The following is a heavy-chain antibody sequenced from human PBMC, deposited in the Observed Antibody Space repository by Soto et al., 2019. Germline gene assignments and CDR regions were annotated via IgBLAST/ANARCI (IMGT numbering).Heavy chain of an antibody. CDR1: GGSSSSYY. Sequence: SVTLSVPCTVAGGSSSSYYWSWIRQPPGKGLEWNGYIYYSGDTNYNPSLKSRVTISIDTSKNQFALKLRSVTAADTALYYCAREGPDPNWFDPRGQGILVTVSS. CDR2: IYYSGDT. J-gene: IGHJ5*02. CDR3: AREGPDPNWFDP. V-gene: IGHV4-59*01.